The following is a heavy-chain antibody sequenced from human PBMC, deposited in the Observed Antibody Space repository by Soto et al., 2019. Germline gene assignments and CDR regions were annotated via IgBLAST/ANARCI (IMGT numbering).Heavy chain of an antibody. J-gene: IGHJ4*02. Sequence: EVQLVESGGGLVQPGGSLRLSCAASGFTFSSYWMHWVRQAPGKGLVWVSRINSDGSSTSYADSVKGRFTISRDNAKNTLYLQMNSLRAEDTAVYYCASPLGYCSGGSCYGEETVIETWGQGTLVTVSS. CDR3: ASPLGYCSGGSCYGEETVIET. CDR2: INSDGSST. CDR1: GFTFSSYW. V-gene: IGHV3-74*01. D-gene: IGHD2-15*01.